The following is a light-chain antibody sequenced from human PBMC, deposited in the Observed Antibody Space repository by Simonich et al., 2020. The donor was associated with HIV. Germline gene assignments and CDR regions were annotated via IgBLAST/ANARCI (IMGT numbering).Light chain of an antibody. CDR1: ALPKKY. V-gene: IGLV3-10*01. CDR2: DDT. CDR3: SSYAGSNNWV. J-gene: IGLJ3*02. Sequence: SYELTQPPSVSVSPGQTARITCSGDALPKKYAYWYQQKSGQAPVLVIFDDTKRPSGIPDRFSGSKSDNTASLTVSGLQAEDEADYYCSSYAGSNNWVFGGGTKLTVL.